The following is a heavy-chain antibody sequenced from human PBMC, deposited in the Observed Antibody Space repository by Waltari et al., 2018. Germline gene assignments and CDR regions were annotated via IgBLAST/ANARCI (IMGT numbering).Heavy chain of an antibody. V-gene: IGHV3-74*01. D-gene: IGHD3-22*01. CDR2: INMNGSPA. CDR1: GLTFIRFW. Sequence: KLVESGEGLVQPGGSLRLSCTAAGLTFIRFWMSWVRQAPGKGLVWVSRINMNGSPAGYADSVKGRFTISRDNAKDTLYLQMSSLRAEDTAVYYCARTSDNQYDSSGYNWDYWGQGTLVTVSS. J-gene: IGHJ4*02. CDR3: ARTSDNQYDSSGYNWDY.